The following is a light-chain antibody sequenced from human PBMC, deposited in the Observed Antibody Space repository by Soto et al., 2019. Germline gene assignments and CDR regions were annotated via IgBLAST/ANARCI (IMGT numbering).Light chain of an antibody. CDR1: SSDVGSYNL. Sequence: QSVLTQPASVSGSPGQSITISCTGTSSDVGSYNLVSWYQQHPGKAPKPMIYEGSKRPSGVSNRFSGSKSGNTASLTISGLQAEDEADYYCCSYAGSSTGVVFGGGTKVTVL. CDR2: EGS. J-gene: IGLJ2*01. V-gene: IGLV2-23*01. CDR3: CSYAGSSTGVV.